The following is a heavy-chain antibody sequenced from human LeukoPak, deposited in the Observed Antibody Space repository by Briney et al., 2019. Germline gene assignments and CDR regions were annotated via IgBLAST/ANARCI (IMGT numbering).Heavy chain of an antibody. V-gene: IGHV3-15*01. Sequence: GGSLRLSCEASGFSFTNTWMSWVRQAPGKGLEWVGRVKSKADDGTTDYAAPVRGRFTISRDDSKNTLSLQMNSLKTEDTAVYYCATEGGSGSYYGDDAFDMWGQGTMVTVSS. J-gene: IGHJ3*02. CDR2: VKSKADDGTT. D-gene: IGHD3-10*01. CDR3: ATEGGSGSYYGDDAFDM. CDR1: GFSFTNTW.